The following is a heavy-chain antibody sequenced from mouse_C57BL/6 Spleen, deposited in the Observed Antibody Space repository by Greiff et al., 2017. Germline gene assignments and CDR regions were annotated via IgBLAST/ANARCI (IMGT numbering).Heavy chain of an antibody. CDR3: TRKIQLRGFAY. CDR2: IDPETGGT. CDR1: GYTFTDYE. D-gene: IGHD1-1*01. V-gene: IGHV1-15*01. Sequence: QVQLKQSGAELVRPGASVTLSCKASGYTFTDYEMHWVKQTPVHGLEWIGAIDPETGGTAYNQKFKGKAILTADKSSSTAYMELRSLTSEDSAVYYCTRKIQLRGFAYWGQGTLVTVSA. J-gene: IGHJ3*01.